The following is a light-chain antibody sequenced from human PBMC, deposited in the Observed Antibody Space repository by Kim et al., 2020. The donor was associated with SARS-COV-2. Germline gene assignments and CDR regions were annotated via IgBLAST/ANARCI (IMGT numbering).Light chain of an antibody. J-gene: IGKJ2*01. CDR3: EQYGCSPYT. V-gene: IGKV3-20*01. Sequence: EIVLTQPPGTLSLSPGERATLSCRASQSVSNNYLAWYQQRPGQAPRVLIYGASSRATGIPDRFSGSGSGTDFTLTISRLEPEDFAVYYCEQYGCSPYTFGQGTKLEI. CDR2: GAS. CDR1: QSVSNNY.